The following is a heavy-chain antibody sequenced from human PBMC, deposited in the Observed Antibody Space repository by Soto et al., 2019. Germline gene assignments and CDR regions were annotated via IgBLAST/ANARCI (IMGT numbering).Heavy chain of an antibody. CDR2: IKQDGSEK. D-gene: IGHD5-18*01. V-gene: IGHV3-7*03. J-gene: IGHJ3*02. Sequence: GGSLRLSCAASGFTFSSYWMSWVRQAPGKGLEWVANIKQDGSEKYYVDSVKGRFTISRDNAKNSLYLQMNSLRAEDTAVYYCGVDTAMVNAFDIWGQGTMVTVSS. CDR3: GVDTAMVNAFDI. CDR1: GFTFSSYW.